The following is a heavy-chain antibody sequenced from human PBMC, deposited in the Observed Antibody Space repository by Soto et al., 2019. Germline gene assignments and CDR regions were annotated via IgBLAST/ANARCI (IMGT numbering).Heavy chain of an antibody. Sequence: PSETLSLTCAVNGGSGGSFSGYYWSWIRQPPGKGLEWIGEINHSGSTNYNPSLKSRVTISVDTSKNQFSLKLSSVTAADTAVYYCARGYKVATNGYYYYGMDVWGQGTTVTVSS. V-gene: IGHV4-34*01. J-gene: IGHJ6*02. CDR3: ARGYKVATNGYYYYGMDV. CDR1: GGSGGSFSGYY. D-gene: IGHD5-12*01. CDR2: INHSGST.